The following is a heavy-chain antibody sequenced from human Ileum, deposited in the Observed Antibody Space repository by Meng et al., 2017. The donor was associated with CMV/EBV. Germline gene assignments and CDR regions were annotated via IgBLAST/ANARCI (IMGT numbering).Heavy chain of an antibody. Sequence: CKASGYSLTGYYIHWVRQAPGQGLEWMGWINPNSGDTNSPHKFHDRVTMTRDTSISTAYMEVSRLRSDDMAMYYCARSHLAAEDYFDYWGQGTLVTVSS. CDR1: GYSLTGYY. V-gene: IGHV1-2*02. CDR2: INPNSGDT. J-gene: IGHJ4*02. CDR3: ARSHLAAEDYFDY.